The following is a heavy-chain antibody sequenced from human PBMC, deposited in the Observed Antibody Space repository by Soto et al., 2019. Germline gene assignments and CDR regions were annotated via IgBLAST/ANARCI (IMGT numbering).Heavy chain of an antibody. V-gene: IGHV1-3*01. D-gene: IGHD3-22*01. CDR1: GYTFTSYP. CDR3: ATPYYYDSSGAFGF. Sequence: ASVKVSCKASGYTFTSYPMYWVRQAPGQRPEWMGWINVGKGNTKYSQRFQGRVTITRDTSASTAYLELGSLRSEDTAVYYCATPYYYDSSGAFGFWGQGTQVTVSS. CDR2: INVGKGNT. J-gene: IGHJ4*02.